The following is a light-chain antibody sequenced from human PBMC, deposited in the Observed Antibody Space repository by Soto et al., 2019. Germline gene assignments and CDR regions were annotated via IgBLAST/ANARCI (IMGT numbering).Light chain of an antibody. V-gene: IGLV2-8*01. Sequence: QSALTQPPSASGSPGQSVTISCTGTSSDVGAYNYVSWYQQHPGKAPQLMIYEVTKRPSGVPDRFSGSKSGNTASRTVSWLQTEDEADYYYSSYAGINTHPVFGTGPKLTVL. CDR1: SSDVGAYNY. CDR3: SSYAGINTHPV. J-gene: IGLJ1*01. CDR2: EVT.